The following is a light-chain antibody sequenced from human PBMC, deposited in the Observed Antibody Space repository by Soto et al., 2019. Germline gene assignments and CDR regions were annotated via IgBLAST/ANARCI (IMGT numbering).Light chain of an antibody. V-gene: IGKV1-5*03. Sequence: DIQMTQSPSTLSGSVGDRVTITCRASQTISSWLAWYQQKPGKAPKLLIYKASTLKSGVPSRSSGSGSGTEFTLTISSLQPEDLATYYCQQYNNYSPTWTFGRGTKVDIK. CDR2: KAS. J-gene: IGKJ1*01. CDR1: QTISSW. CDR3: QQYNNYSPTWT.